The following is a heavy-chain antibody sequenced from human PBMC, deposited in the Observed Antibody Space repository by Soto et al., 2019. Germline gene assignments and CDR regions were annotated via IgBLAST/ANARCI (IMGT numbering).Heavy chain of an antibody. D-gene: IGHD5-18*01. J-gene: IGHJ4*02. CDR1: GYTFTSYG. Sequence: QVQLVQSGAEVKKPGASVKVSCKAYGYTFTSYGISWVRQAPGQGLEWMGWISAYNGNTNYAQKLQGRVTMTTDTSTSTAYMELRSLRSDDTTVYYCASSLLVGYGLEGESDWGQGTLVTVSS. V-gene: IGHV1-18*01. CDR3: ASSLLVGYGLEGESD. CDR2: ISAYNGNT.